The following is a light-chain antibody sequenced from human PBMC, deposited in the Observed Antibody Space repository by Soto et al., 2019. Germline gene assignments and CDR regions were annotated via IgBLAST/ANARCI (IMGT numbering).Light chain of an antibody. CDR1: QSVSRN. V-gene: IGKV3-15*01. J-gene: IGKJ5*01. Sequence: EIVMTHSPATLSVSPCERATLFSRASQSVSRNLAWHQQKPGQAPRLLIYGVSTRATGVPARFSGSGSGTEFTLTISSLQSEDFAVYYCQQYDDWPLTFGQGTRLEIK. CDR2: GVS. CDR3: QQYDDWPLT.